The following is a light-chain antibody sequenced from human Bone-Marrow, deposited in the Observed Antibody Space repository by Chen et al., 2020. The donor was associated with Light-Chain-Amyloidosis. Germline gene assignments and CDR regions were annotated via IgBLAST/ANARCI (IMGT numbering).Light chain of an antibody. CDR2: KAS. CDR1: QSISSW. Sequence: DIQMTQSPSTLSASVGDIVTITCRASQSISSWLAWYQQKPGKAPKLLIYKASSLESGVPSRFSGSGSGTEFTLTISSLQPDDFATYDCQQYNSYWTFGQGTKVEIK. CDR3: QQYNSYWT. J-gene: IGKJ1*01. V-gene: IGKV1-5*03.